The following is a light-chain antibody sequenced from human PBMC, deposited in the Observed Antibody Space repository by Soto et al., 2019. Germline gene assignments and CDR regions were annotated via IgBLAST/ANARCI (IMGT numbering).Light chain of an antibody. CDR3: SSYSSSSFYV. J-gene: IGLJ1*01. CDR1: SSDVGAYIY. V-gene: IGLV2-14*01. Sequence: QSVLTQPASVSGSPGQSITISCTGTSSDVGAYIYVSWYQQHPSKAPKLMIYEVSNRPSGVSNRFSGSKSGNTASLTISGLQAEDEADYYCSSYSSSSFYVFGTGTKLTVL. CDR2: EVS.